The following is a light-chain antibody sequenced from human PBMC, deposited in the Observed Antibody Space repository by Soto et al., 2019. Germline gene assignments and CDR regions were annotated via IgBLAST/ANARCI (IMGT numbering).Light chain of an antibody. J-gene: IGKJ2*02. CDR2: GAS. V-gene: IGKV3-15*01. CDR1: QSVGSS. Sequence: DIVMTQSPAALSVSQGERATLSCRASQSVGSSVAWYQQKPGQAPRFLMYGASTRAAGVPARFSVSGTGTEFRLTISSLQSEDFAVYYCQHYITGPPGTFGRGTKLEIK. CDR3: QHYITGPPGT.